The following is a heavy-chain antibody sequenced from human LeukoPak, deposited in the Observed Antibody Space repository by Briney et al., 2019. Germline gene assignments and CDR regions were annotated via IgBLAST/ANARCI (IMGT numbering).Heavy chain of an antibody. D-gene: IGHD6-19*01. J-gene: IGHJ3*02. V-gene: IGHV1-18*01. CDR2: ISAYNGNT. CDR3: ARFFTYSSGWIDAFDI. CDR1: GYTFTSYG. Sequence: ASVKVSCKASGYTFTSYGISWVRQAPGQGLEWMGWISAYNGNTNYAQKLQGRVTMTTDTSTSTAYMELRSLRSDDTAVYYCARFFTYSSGWIDAFDIWGQGTTVTISS.